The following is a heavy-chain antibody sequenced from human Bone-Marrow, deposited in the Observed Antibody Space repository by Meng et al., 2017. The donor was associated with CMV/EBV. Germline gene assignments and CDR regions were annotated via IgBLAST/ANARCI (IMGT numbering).Heavy chain of an antibody. CDR3: ARHISYYDFWSGYLRGSGMDG. Sequence: ASVKVSCKASGYTFTSYGISWVRQAPGQGLEWMGWISAYNGNTNYAQKLQGRVTMTTDTSTSTAYMELRSLRSDDTAVYYCARHISYYDFWSGYLRGSGMDGWGQGTTVTVSS. J-gene: IGHJ6*02. V-gene: IGHV1-18*01. CDR1: GYTFTSYG. D-gene: IGHD3-3*01. CDR2: ISAYNGNT.